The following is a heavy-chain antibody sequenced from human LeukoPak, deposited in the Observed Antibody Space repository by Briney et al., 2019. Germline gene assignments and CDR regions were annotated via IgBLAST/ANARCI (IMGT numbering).Heavy chain of an antibody. CDR1: GGSISRNNYY. CDR3: ARHRGSSSNFDY. D-gene: IGHD6-6*01. V-gene: IGHV4-39*01. J-gene: IGHJ4*02. Sequence: PSETLSLTCTVSGGSISRNNYYWDWLRQPPGKGLEYIGSIYYSGSTYYTPSLKSRVTISVDTSKNKFSLKLSSVTATDTAVYYCARHRGSSSNFDYWGQGTLVTVSS. CDR2: IYYSGST.